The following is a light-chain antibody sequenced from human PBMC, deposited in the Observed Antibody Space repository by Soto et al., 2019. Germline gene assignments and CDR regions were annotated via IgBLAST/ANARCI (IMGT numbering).Light chain of an antibody. CDR2: GAS. J-gene: IGKJ5*01. V-gene: IGKV3-20*01. CDR1: QSISNY. Sequence: EIVLTQSPATLSLSPGERAPLSCRASQSISNYLAWYQHKPGQAPRLLISGASSRATGIPDRFSGSGSATDFTLTISRLEPEDFALYYCQQYGSSPITFGQGTRLEIK. CDR3: QQYGSSPIT.